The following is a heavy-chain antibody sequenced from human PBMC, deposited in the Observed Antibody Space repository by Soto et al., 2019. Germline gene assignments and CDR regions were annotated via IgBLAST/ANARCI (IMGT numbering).Heavy chain of an antibody. CDR2: IGRRSDI. V-gene: IGHV3-21*01. CDR3: AREAMRDLWSHGLDV. Sequence: PGGSLRLSCEASGFSFSTYSMHWVRQSPGKGLEWVSSIGRRSDIYYADSVKGRFTISRDNAKNSVSLQMSSLRDEDTAVYYCAREAMRDLWSHGLDVWGQGTTVTVSS. CDR1: GFSFSTYS. J-gene: IGHJ6*02. D-gene: IGHD3-3*01.